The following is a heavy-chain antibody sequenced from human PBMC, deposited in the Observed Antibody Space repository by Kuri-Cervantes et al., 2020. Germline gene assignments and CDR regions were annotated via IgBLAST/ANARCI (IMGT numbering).Heavy chain of an antibody. J-gene: IGHJ4*02. V-gene: IGHV1-24*01. Sequence: ASVKVSCKASGYTFTSYDINWVRQATGQGLEWMGGFDPEDGETIYAQKFQGRVTMTEDTSTDTAYMELSSLRSEDTAVYYCATDWGWSRDYWGQGTLVTVSS. CDR2: FDPEDGET. CDR1: GYTFTSYD. CDR3: ATDWGWSRDY. D-gene: IGHD3-16*01.